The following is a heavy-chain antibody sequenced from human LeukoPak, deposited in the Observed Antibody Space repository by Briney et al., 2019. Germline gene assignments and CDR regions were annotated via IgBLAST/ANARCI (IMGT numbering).Heavy chain of an antibody. CDR2: VSSYNGDT. J-gene: IGHJ5*02. Sequence: GASVKVSCKASGYTFNNYGICWVRQAPGQGLEWMGWVSSYNGDTNYAQKFRGRVTMSTDTSTSTAYMELRGLRFDDTAIYYCVKDWHILTGRNCFDPWGQGTLVTVSS. V-gene: IGHV1-18*01. CDR3: VKDWHILTGRNCFDP. CDR1: GYTFNNYG. D-gene: IGHD3-9*01.